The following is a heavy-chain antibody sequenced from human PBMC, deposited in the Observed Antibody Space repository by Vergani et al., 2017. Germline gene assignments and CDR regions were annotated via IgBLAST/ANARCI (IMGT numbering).Heavy chain of an antibody. J-gene: IGHJ4*02. CDR3: AKEEWLSFDY. CDR2: ISYDGSNK. CDR1: GFTFSSYG. Sequence: QVQLVESGGGVVQPGRSLRLSCAASGFTFSSYGMHWVRQAPGKGLEWVAVISYDGSNKYYADSVKGRFTISRDNSKNTLYLQMNSLRAEDTAVYYCAKEEWLSFDYWGQGTLVTVSS. D-gene: IGHD3-3*01. V-gene: IGHV3-30*18.